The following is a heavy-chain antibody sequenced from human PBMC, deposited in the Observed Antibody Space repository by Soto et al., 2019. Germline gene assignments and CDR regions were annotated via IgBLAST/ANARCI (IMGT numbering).Heavy chain of an antibody. Sequence: SVKVSCKASGGTFSSYAFSWVRQAPGQGLEWMGGIIRIFHTSTYAQSFQGRVTITADESTSTAYMELINLRSDDTAVYYCVHRRDGYNSAFFDYWGQGTLVTVSS. CDR3: VHRRDGYNSAFFDY. D-gene: IGHD5-12*01. CDR2: IIRIFHTS. J-gene: IGHJ4*02. CDR1: GGTFSSYA. V-gene: IGHV1-69*13.